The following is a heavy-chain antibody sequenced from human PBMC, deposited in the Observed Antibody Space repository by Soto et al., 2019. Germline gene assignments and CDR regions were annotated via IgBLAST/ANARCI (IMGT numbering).Heavy chain of an antibody. CDR1: GGSVTSDEDY. CDR3: ARDLPSPRMTTVTYFDY. CDR2: ISNSGST. V-gene: IGHV4-30-4*01. D-gene: IGHD4-4*01. J-gene: IGHJ4*02. Sequence: KASETLSLTCTVSGGSVTSDEDYWSWIRQSPGKGLEWIGYISNSGSTGYNPSLKTRLSMSVDRSKNQFTLRLTSVTAADTAVYYCARDLPSPRMTTVTYFDYWGQGTLVTVSS.